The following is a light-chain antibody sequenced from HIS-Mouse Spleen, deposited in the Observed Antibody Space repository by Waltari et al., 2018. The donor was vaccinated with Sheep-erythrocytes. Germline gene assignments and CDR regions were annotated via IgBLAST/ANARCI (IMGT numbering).Light chain of an antibody. Sequence: QSALTQPRPVSGSPGQSVTNSCTGTSSDSGGSTYVSWYQPHPGKAPKLMIYDVSKRPSGVPDRFSGSKSGNTASLTISGLQAEDEADYYCCSYAGSYNHVFATGTKVTVL. CDR2: DVS. J-gene: IGLJ1*01. V-gene: IGLV2-11*01. CDR3: CSYAGSYNHV. CDR1: SSDSGGSTY.